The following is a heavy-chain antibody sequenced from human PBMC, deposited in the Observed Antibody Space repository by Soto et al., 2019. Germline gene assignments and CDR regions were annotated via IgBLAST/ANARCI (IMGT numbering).Heavy chain of an antibody. CDR1: GFTFSDYY. J-gene: IGHJ6*02. CDR2: ISSSGSTI. CDR3: ARDWELELPYYYYGMDV. V-gene: IGHV3-11*01. D-gene: IGHD1-7*01. Sequence: PGGSLRLSCAASGFTFSDYYMSWIRQAPGKGLEWVSYISSSGSTIYYADSVKGRFTISRDNAKNSLYLQMNSLRAEDTAVYYCARDWELELPYYYYGMDVWGQGTTVTVSS.